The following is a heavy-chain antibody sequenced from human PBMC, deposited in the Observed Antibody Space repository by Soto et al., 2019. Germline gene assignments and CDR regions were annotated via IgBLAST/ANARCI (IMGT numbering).Heavy chain of an antibody. J-gene: IGHJ4*02. CDR2: VKEDGSDK. D-gene: IGHD1-7*01. CDR3: ARVTILGTTNRPFDY. Sequence: PGGSLRLSCAASRFTFSDSAMHWVRQAPGKGLEWVANVKEDGSDKYYVDSVRGRFTISRDNAKNSLYLQMSSLRADDTAIYYCARVTILGTTNRPFDYWGQGTLVTVSS. V-gene: IGHV3-7*01. CDR1: RFTFSDSA.